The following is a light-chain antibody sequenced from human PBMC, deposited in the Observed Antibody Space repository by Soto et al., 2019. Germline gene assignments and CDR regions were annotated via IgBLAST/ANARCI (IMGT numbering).Light chain of an antibody. CDR1: QAISTY. CDR2: AAS. J-gene: IGKJ2*01. CDR3: QQSYKIPFT. V-gene: IGKV1-39*01. Sequence: DIQMTQSPSSLPASIGDKVTITCQASQAISTYLNWYQQKPGKAPKLLIYAASSLENEVPSRFSGSGSGTDFTLTISSLQPEDFASFYCQQSYKIPFTFGQGTKLEI.